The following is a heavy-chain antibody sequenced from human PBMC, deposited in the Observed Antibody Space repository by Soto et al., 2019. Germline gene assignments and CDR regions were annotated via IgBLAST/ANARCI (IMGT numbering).Heavy chain of an antibody. J-gene: IGHJ6*04. CDR3: ATQESSSAAYSYGMDV. CDR2: IYYSGRT. CDR1: GGSISSSGYY. Sequence: PSETLSLTCTVSGGSISSSGYYWGWIRQPPGKGLEWIGNIYYSGRTFYNPSLKSRVTMSVGTSKNQFSLKLSSVTAADTAVYYCATQESSSAAYSYGMDVSGAGTTVTVYS. V-gene: IGHV4-39*01. D-gene: IGHD6-6*01.